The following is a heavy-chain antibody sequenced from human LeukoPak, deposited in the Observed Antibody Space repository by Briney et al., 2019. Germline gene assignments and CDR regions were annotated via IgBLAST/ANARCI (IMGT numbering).Heavy chain of an antibody. Sequence: ALVKVSCKASGYTFKNYDINWVRQATGQGREWMGWMTPNSGNTCFAQKFQDRVSITRDTSINTANMELTSLRSGATAVYYGAIATPGALHGYSFDYWGQGTVDTVYS. V-gene: IGHV1-8*03. CDR2: MTPNSGNT. D-gene: IGHD5-24*01. CDR3: AIATPGALHGYSFDY. J-gene: IGHJ4*02. CDR1: GYTFKNYD.